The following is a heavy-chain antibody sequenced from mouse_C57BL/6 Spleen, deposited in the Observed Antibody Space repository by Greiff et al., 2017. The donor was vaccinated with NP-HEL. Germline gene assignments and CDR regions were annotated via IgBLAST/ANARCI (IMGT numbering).Heavy chain of an antibody. CDR3: ARLEYSGAMDY. J-gene: IGHJ4*01. D-gene: IGHD3-1*01. V-gene: IGHV5-17*01. CDR2: ISSGSSTI. CDR1: GFTFSDYG. Sequence: EVKVVESGGGLVKPGGSLKLSCAASGFTFSDYGMHWVRQAPEKGLEWVAYISSGSSTIYYADTVKGRFTISRDNAKNTLFLQMTSLRSEDTAMYYCARLEYSGAMDYWGQGTSVTVSS.